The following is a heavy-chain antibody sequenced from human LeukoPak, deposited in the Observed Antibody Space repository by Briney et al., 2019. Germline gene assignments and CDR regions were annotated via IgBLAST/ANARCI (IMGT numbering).Heavy chain of an antibody. V-gene: IGHV3-21*01. CDR2: ISSSSSYI. CDR1: GFTFSSYS. Sequence: GGSLRLSCAASGFTFSSYSMTWVRQAPGKGLEWVSSISSSSSYIYYADSVKGRFTISRDNAKNSLYLQMNSLRAEDTAVYYCASGLAARPRDYWGQGTLVTVSS. CDR3: ASGLAARPRDY. D-gene: IGHD6-6*01. J-gene: IGHJ4*02.